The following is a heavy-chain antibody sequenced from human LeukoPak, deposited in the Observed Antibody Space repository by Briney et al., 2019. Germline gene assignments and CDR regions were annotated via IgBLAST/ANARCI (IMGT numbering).Heavy chain of an antibody. V-gene: IGHV3-30*02. CDR3: AKEHCIGGMCLSPDD. Sequence: GGSLRLSCAASGFTFSSYGMHWVRQAPGKGLEWVAFIRYDGSNKYYADSVKGRFTISRDNSKNTLYLQMNSLRAEDTAVYYCAKEHCIGGMCLSPDDWGQGTLVTVYS. D-gene: IGHD2-8*02. CDR2: IRYDGSNK. CDR1: GFTFSSYG. J-gene: IGHJ4*02.